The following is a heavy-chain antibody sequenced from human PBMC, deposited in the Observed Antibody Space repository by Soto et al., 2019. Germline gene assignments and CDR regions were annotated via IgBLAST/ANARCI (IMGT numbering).Heavy chain of an antibody. J-gene: IGHJ4*02. CDR3: AGVGGVDGYNYLNY. CDR2: IYSGGYT. CDR1: GFTVSNNY. D-gene: IGHD5-12*01. V-gene: IGHV3-53*05. Sequence: VGSLRLSCAVSGFTVSNNYMSWVRQAPGKGLEGVSVIYSGGYTAYGDSVKGRFTISRDNSNNQFSLKLSSVTAADTAVYFCAGVGGVDGYNYLNYWGQGTQVTVSS.